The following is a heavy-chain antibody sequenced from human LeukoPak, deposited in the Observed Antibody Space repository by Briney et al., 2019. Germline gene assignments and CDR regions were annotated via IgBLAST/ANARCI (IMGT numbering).Heavy chain of an antibody. D-gene: IGHD3-10*01. CDR2: IYHSGST. Sequence: SQTLSLTCTVSGGSISSGGYYWSWIRQPPGKGLEWIGYIYHSGSTYYNPSLKSRVTISVDRSKNQFSLKLSSVTAADTAVYYCARDRRGSVPLDVWGKGTTVTVSS. J-gene: IGHJ6*04. CDR3: ARDRRGSVPLDV. V-gene: IGHV4-30-2*01. CDR1: GGSISSGGYY.